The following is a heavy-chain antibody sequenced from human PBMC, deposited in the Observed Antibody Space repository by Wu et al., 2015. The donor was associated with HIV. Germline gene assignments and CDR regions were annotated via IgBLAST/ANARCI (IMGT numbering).Heavy chain of an antibody. CDR1: GGTFSSFA. CDR3: AREPLPRTYSSSWQTPSFDY. D-gene: IGHD6-13*01. V-gene: IGHV1-18*01. CDR2: ISAYNGNT. J-gene: IGHJ4*02. Sequence: QVHLVQSGAEVKKPGSSVKVSCKASGGTFSSFALSWVRQAPGQGLEWVGGISAYNGNTNYAQKLQGRVTMTTDTSTSTAYMELRSLRSDDTAVYYCAREPLPRTYSSSWQTPSFDYWGQGTLVTVSS.